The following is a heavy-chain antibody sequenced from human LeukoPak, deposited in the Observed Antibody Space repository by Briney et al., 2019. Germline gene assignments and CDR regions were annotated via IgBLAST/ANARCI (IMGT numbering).Heavy chain of an antibody. CDR1: GFTVSSSY. CDR2: IYSGGST. J-gene: IGHJ4*02. Sequence: GGSLRLSCAASGFTVSSSYMSWVRQAPGKGLEWVSVIYSGGSTYYADSVKGRFTISRDNSKNTLYLQMNSLRAEDTAVYYCARGIDTAMVTWEKDYYDSSGYHYFDYWGQGTLVTVSS. CDR3: ARGIDTAMVTWEKDYYDSSGYHYFDY. D-gene: IGHD3-22*01. V-gene: IGHV3-53*01.